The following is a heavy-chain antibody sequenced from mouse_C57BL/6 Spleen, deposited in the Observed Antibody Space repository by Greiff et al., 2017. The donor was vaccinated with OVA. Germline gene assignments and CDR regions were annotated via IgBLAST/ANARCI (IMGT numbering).Heavy chain of an antibody. Sequence: QVQLKQPGAELVKPGASVKVSCKASGYTFTSYWMHWVKQRPGQGLEWIGRIHPSDSDTNYNQKFKGKATLTVDKSSSTAYMQLSSLTSEDSAVYYCAIEGRDYEDYAMDYWGQGTSVTVSS. CDR3: AIEGRDYEDYAMDY. J-gene: IGHJ4*01. CDR1: GYTFTSYW. V-gene: IGHV1-74*01. CDR2: IHPSDSDT. D-gene: IGHD2-4*01.